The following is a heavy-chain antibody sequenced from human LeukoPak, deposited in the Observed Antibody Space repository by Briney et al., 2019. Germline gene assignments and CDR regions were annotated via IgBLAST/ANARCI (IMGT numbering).Heavy chain of an antibody. CDR1: GFTFSSYG. CDR2: ISSSSSTI. V-gene: IGHV3-48*01. CDR3: AKGLHYNILTGFRRDYYFDY. J-gene: IGHJ4*02. D-gene: IGHD3-9*01. Sequence: GGSLRLSCAASGFTFSSYGMTWVRQAPGKGLEWVSYISSSSSTIYYADSVKGRFTISRDNAKNSLYLQLNSLRADDTAVYYCAKGLHYNILTGFRRDYYFDYWGQGTLVTVSS.